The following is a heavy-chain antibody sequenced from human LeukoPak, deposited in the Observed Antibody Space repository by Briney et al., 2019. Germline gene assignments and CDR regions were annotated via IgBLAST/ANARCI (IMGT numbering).Heavy chain of an antibody. V-gene: IGHV3-23*01. CDR3: AREKWFITPEFFLH. CDR1: GFTFSSYA. CDR2: ISGSGGST. D-gene: IGHD3-22*01. Sequence: PGGSLRLSCAASGFTFSSYAMSWVRQAPGKGLEWVSAISGSGGSTYYADSVKGRFTISRDNPRNTGFLQMDSLRAEDTAVYYCAREKWFITPEFFLHWGQGTLVTVSS. J-gene: IGHJ1*01.